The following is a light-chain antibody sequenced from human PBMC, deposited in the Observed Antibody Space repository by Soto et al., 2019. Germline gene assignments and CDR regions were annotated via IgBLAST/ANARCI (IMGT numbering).Light chain of an antibody. CDR1: QSLLHSNGYNY. CDR3: MQGLQKPST. J-gene: IGKJ1*01. V-gene: IGKV2-28*01. CDR2: LGS. Sequence: DIVMTQFSLSLPVTPGEPASISCRSSQSLLHSNGYNYLDWYLQKPGQSPQLLIYLGSNRASGVPDRFSGSGSGTDFTLKISRVEAEDVGIYYCMQGLQKPSTFGQGTKGDIK.